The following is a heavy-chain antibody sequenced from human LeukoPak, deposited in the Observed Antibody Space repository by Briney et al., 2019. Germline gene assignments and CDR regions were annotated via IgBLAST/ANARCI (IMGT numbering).Heavy chain of an antibody. D-gene: IGHD6-19*01. CDR2: ISGSGGST. CDR1: GFTFSSYA. V-gene: IGHV3-23*01. J-gene: IGHJ4*02. CDR3: AKAMYSSGWYGPNYFDY. Sequence: GGSLRLSCAAPGFTFSSYAMSWVRQAPGKGLEWVSAISGSGGSTYYADSVKGRFTISRDNSKNTLYLQMNSLRAEDTAVYYCAKAMYSSGWYGPNYFDYWGQGTLVTVSS.